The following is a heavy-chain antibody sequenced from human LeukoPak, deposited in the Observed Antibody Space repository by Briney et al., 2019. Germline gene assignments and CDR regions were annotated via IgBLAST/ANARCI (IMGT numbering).Heavy chain of an antibody. CDR3: AKDRWRQLLLFDY. J-gene: IGHJ4*02. D-gene: IGHD2-15*01. CDR2: ISYDGSNK. Sequence: GRSLRLSCAASGFTFSSYGMHWVRQAPGKGLEWVAVISYDGSNKYYADSVKGRFTISRDNSKNTLYLQMNSLRAEDTAVYYCAKDRWRQLLLFDYWGQGTLVTVSS. V-gene: IGHV3-30*18. CDR1: GFTFSSYG.